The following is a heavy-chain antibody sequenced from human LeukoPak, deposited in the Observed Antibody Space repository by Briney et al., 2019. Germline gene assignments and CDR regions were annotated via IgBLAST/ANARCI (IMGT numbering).Heavy chain of an antibody. V-gene: IGHV3-43*01. CDR2: IYRKGAIT. CDR1: GFTFNRFT. CDR3: AKEYHCYGDCYTSLDS. D-gene: IGHD2-21*02. J-gene: IGHJ4*02. Sequence: PGGSLRLSCAASGFTFNRFTLHWVRQAPGKGLEGVSLIYRKGAITSYADSVKGRFTISRDNRKQSLFLQMNSLRSEDTALYYCAKEYHCYGDCYTSLDSRGQGTLVTVSS.